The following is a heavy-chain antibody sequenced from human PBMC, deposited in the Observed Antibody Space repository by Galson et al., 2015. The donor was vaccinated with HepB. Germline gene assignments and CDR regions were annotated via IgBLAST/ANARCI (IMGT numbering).Heavy chain of an antibody. CDR1: GGSISSADYH. CDR2: IYYSGST. V-gene: IGHV4-30-4*01. J-gene: IGHJ6*02. Sequence: QVQLQESGPGLVKPSQTLSLTCTVSGGSISSADYHWSWIRQPPGKGLEWIGYIYYSGSTYYNPSLKSRVIISEDTSKNQFSLKLSSVTAADTAVYYCAGYLSTGYYYGMDVWGQGTTVTVSS. CDR3: AGYLSTGYYYGMDV. D-gene: IGHD5/OR15-5a*01.